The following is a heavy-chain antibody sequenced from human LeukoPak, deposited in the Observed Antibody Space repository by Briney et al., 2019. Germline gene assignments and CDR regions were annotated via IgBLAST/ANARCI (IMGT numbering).Heavy chain of an antibody. CDR2: IKQDGSEI. J-gene: IGHJ4*02. CDR1: GFTFSGYW. CDR3: ARGAYYYDSSGYYSPPGDY. D-gene: IGHD3-22*01. V-gene: IGHV3-7*04. Sequence: GGSLRLSCAASGFTFSGYWMTWVRQAPGKGLEWVANIKQDGSEIYYVASVKGRFTISRDNAKNSLYLQMNSLRAEDTAVFYCARGAYYYDSSGYYSPPGDYWGQGTLVTVSS.